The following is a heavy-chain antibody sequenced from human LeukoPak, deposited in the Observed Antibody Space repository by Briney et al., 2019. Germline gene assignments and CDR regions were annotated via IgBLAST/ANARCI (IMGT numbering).Heavy chain of an antibody. D-gene: IGHD3-22*01. CDR2: INREGGYT. CDR3: ARAMSDSSGYYWHPFDN. CDR1: GFTLSSYW. J-gene: IGHJ4*02. Sequence: PGGSLRLSCAASGFTLSSYWMSSVRQAPAKGLEWVSGINREGGYTRYADSVKGRFTISRDNAKNSLYLQMNSLRGEDTALYYCARAMSDSSGYYWHPFDNWGQGSLVTVSS. V-gene: IGHV3-20*04.